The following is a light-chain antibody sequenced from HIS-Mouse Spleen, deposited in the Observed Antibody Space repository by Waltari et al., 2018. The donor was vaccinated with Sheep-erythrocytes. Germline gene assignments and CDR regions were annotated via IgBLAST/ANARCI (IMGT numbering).Light chain of an antibody. CDR2: EGS. J-gene: IGLJ3*02. CDR1: SSDVGSDNL. Sequence: QSALTPPASVSGSPGQSITISCPGTSSDVGSDNLVPWYQQHPGKAPKLMIYEGSKRPSGVSNRFSGSKSGNTASLTISGLQAEDEADYYCCSYAGSSTPWVFGGGTKLTVL. CDR3: CSYAGSSTPWV. V-gene: IGLV2-23*01.